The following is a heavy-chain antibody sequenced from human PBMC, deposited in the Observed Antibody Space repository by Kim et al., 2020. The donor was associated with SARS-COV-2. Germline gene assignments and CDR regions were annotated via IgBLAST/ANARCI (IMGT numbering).Heavy chain of an antibody. CDR3: AKDLLVRTVTASLFDY. V-gene: IGHV3-23*01. J-gene: IGHJ4*02. Sequence: GGSLRLSCATSGFTFSSYVMTWVRQAPGKGLEWVSVISGSGDSTYHADSVKGRFTISRDNFKNTLYLQMSSLRAEDTAVYYCAKDLLVRTVTASLFDYWGQGTLVTVSS. CDR1: GFTFSSYV. D-gene: IGHD3-10*01. CDR2: ISGSGDST.